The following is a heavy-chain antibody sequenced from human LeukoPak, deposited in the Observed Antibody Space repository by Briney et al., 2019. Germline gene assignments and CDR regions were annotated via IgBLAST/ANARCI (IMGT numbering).Heavy chain of an antibody. Sequence: ASVKVSCKASVYTFTSYGISWVRQAPGQGLEWMGWISAYNGNTNYAQKLQGRVTMTTGTSTSTADMELRSLRSDDTAVYYCARVRGKHPGGYEFDYWGQGTLVTVSS. J-gene: IGHJ4*02. CDR2: ISAYNGNT. D-gene: IGHD5-12*01. V-gene: IGHV1-18*01. CDR3: ARVRGKHPGGYEFDY. CDR1: VYTFTSYG.